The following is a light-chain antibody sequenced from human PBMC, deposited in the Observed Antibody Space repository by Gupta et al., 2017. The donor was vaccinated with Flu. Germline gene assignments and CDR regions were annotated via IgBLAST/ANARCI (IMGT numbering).Light chain of an antibody. V-gene: IGKV1-39*01. J-gene: IGKJ4*01. CDR3: QQSYSTPL. CDR2: AAS. CDR1: QSISSY. Sequence: SPSSLSASVGDRVTITCRASQSISSYLNWYQQKPGKAPKLLIYAASSSQSGVPSRFSGSGSGTDFTLTISSLQPEDFATYYCQQSYSTPLFGGGTKVEIK.